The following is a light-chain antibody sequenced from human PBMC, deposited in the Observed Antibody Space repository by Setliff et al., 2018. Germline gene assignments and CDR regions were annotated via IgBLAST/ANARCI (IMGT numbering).Light chain of an antibody. CDR2: DVS. CDR3: CSYTGSRTPYV. V-gene: IGLV2-23*02. CDR1: SSDVGGYDY. J-gene: IGLJ1*01. Sequence: QSVLTQPASVSGSPGQSITISCTGTSSDVGGYDYVSWYQQHPGKAPKLMIYDVSERSSGRSNRFSGSKSGNTASLTISGLQAEDEADYYCCSYTGSRTPYVFGTGTKV.